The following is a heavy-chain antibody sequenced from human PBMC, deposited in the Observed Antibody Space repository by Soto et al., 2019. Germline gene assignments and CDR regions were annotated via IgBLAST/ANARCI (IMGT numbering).Heavy chain of an antibody. CDR1: GFTFSSYG. J-gene: IGHJ4*02. V-gene: IGHV3-33*01. CDR3: ARWGGRFGELPHS. CDR2: IWYDGSNK. Sequence: QVQLVESGGGVVQPGRSLRLSCAASGFTFSSYGMHWVRQAPGKGLEWVAVIWYDGSNKYYADSVKGRFTISRDNSKNPLYLQMNSLIAEDPATSYCARWGGRFGELPHSWGQGTLVTVYS. D-gene: IGHD3-10*01.